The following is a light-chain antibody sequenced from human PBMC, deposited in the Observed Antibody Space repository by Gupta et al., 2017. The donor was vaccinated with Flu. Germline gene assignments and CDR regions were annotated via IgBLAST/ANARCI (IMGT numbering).Light chain of an antibody. CDR1: TSTIGAGYD. CDR2: ANN. J-gene: IGLJ2*01. CDR3: KSYDNSMSGSAV. Sequence: QSVLPQPPSVSWAPGPRVSISCIGSTSTIGAGYDVHWYQQHPGTAPKLLIFANNNRPSGVPDSFSGSRSGTSASLAITGLXSDDEGXYYCKSYDNSMSGSAVFGGGTKLTVL. V-gene: IGLV1-40*01.